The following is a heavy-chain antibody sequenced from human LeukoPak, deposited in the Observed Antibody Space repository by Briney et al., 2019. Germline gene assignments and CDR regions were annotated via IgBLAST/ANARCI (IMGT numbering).Heavy chain of an antibody. CDR2: INPTGGST. CDR1: GYTFTGYY. Sequence: ASVTVSCKASGYTFTGYYMHWVRQAPGQGLEWMGLINPTGGSTGYAQKFQGRVTMTRDMSTSTDYMELSSLRSEDTAIYYCARDNSVGDNAWWFDPWGQGTLVTVSS. V-gene: IGHV1-46*01. CDR3: ARDNSVGDNAWWFDP. D-gene: IGHD1-26*01. J-gene: IGHJ5*02.